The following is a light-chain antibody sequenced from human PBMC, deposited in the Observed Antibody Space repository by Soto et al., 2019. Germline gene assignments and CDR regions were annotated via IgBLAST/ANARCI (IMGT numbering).Light chain of an antibody. Sequence: EIVLTQSPATLTLSPGERATLSCRASQSVNNFLAWYQHKPGQPPRLIIYDAYNRATGIPARYSGSGSWTDFPLAISSLGPEDFAVYYCQQRMRWPVTFGGGTNLAI. CDR3: QQRMRWPVT. J-gene: IGKJ4*01. V-gene: IGKV3-11*01. CDR1: QSVNNF. CDR2: DAY.